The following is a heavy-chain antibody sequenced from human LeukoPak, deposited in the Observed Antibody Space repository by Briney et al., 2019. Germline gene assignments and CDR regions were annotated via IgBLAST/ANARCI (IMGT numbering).Heavy chain of an antibody. CDR1: GFTFSDSA. Sequence: GGSLKLSCAASGFTFSDSAMHWVRQASGKGLEWVGHIGNKVSNYGREYAPSLRGRFTISRDDSEDTAYLQVDSLKTEDTAVYYGSGNYNSWTGLNYWGQGTLVTVSS. CDR3: SGNYNSWTGLNY. CDR2: IGNKVSNYGR. V-gene: IGHV3-73*01. D-gene: IGHD1-1*01. J-gene: IGHJ4*02.